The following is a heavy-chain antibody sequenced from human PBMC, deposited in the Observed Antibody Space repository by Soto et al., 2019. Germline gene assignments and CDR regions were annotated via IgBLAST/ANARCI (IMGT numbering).Heavy chain of an antibody. V-gene: IGHV4-31*03. CDR2: IYYSGST. CDR3: ATLHGPTDS. Sequence: SETLSLTCTVSGGSISSGGYYWSWILQHPRKGLVWIGYIYYSGSTYYIPSLKSRVTISVDTSKNQFSLKLSSVTAADTAVYYCATLHGPTDSWGQGXLVTVSS. CDR1: GGSISSGGYY. J-gene: IGHJ4*02.